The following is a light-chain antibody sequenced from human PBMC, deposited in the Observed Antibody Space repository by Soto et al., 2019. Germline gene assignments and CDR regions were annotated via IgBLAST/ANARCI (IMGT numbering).Light chain of an antibody. CDR1: QGLSSY. CDR3: QQYYSFPWT. V-gene: IGKV1D-8*01. J-gene: IGKJ1*01. Sequence: VIWMTQSPSLLSASTGDRVTISCRMSQGLSSYLAWYQQKPGKAPELLLYAASTLQSGVPSRFSGSGSGTDFTLTISCLQSEDFATYYCQQYYSFPWTFGQGTKVEIK. CDR2: AAS.